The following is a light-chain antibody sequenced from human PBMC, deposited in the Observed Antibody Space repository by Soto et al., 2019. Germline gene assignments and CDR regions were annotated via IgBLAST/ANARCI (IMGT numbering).Light chain of an antibody. V-gene: IGKV4-1*01. CDR1: QSVLCSSNNKNY. Sequence: DIVMTQSPDSLAVSLGERATINCKSSQSVLCSSNNKNYLAWYQQRPGQPPNLLIYWASTRESGVPDRFSGSGYGTDFTLTISSLQAEDVAIYYCQQYFSFPWTFGQGTKAEIQ. CDR2: WAS. CDR3: QQYFSFPWT. J-gene: IGKJ1*01.